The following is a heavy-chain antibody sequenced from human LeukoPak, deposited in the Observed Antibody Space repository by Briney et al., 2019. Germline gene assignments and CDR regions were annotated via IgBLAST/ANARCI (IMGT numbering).Heavy chain of an antibody. Sequence: KPSETLSLTCAVYGGSFNDYYWTWIRQTPGKGLEWIGEMSPSGSSNYNPSLKSRVTISVDTSKNQFSLKLRSVTAADTAVYYCARGRQDVNMILVVMAGVSYYLDVWSKGTTVTVS. J-gene: IGHJ6*03. V-gene: IGHV4-34*01. CDR3: ARGRQDVNMILVVMAGVSYYLDV. CDR1: GGSFNDYY. D-gene: IGHD3-22*01. CDR2: MSPSGSS.